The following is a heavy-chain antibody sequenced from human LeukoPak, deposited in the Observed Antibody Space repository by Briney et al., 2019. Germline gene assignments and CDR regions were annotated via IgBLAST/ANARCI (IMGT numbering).Heavy chain of an antibody. D-gene: IGHD3-22*01. CDR2: MKVDGSDI. J-gene: IGHJ1*01. Sequence: GGSLRPSCAASGFTFTNDFMTWVRQAPGKGLEWVANMKVDGSDIHYVDSVKGRFTISSDNARNSLYLQMNTLRVADTAVYYCATYSSLNRREFQYWGQGTLLTVSS. CDR3: ATYSSLNRREFQY. CDR1: GFTFTNDF. V-gene: IGHV3-7*01.